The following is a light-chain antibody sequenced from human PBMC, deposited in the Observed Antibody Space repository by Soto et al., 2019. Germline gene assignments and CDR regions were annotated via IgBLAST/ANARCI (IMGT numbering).Light chain of an antibody. CDR2: GAS. CDR1: QSVSSN. Sequence: EIVMTQSPATLSVSPVERATFSCRASQSVSSNLAWYQQKPGQAPRLLIYGASSRATGIPDRFSGSGSGTDFTLTISRLEPEDFAVYYCQQYGSSQWTFGQGTKVDIK. J-gene: IGKJ1*01. V-gene: IGKV3-20*01. CDR3: QQYGSSQWT.